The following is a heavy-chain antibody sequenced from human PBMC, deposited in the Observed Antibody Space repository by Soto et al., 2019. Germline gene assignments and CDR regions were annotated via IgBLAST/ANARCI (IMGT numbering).Heavy chain of an antibody. CDR3: ARVPGGYYFAMDV. V-gene: IGHV5-51*01. D-gene: IGHD2-2*01. CDR2: IYPRDSET. J-gene: IGHJ6*02. Sequence: EVLLVLSGAEVKKPGESLKIYCKASGYTFSSYWIGWARQMPGKGLEWMGIIYPRDSETRYSPSFQGQVTMSVDKSVNTAYVQWSSLKASDTAIYYCARVPGGYYFAMDVWGQGTTVSVSS. CDR1: GYTFSSYW.